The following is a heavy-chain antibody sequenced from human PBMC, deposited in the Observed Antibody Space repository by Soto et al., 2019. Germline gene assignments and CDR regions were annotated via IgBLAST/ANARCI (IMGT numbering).Heavy chain of an antibody. D-gene: IGHD3-22*01. J-gene: IGHJ3*02. CDR3: ARVHYYDSSGPDAFDI. CDR2: TYYRSKWYN. V-gene: IGHV6-1*01. CDR1: GDSVSSNSAA. Sequence: SQTLSLTCAISGDSVSSNSAAWNWIRQSPSRGLEWLGRTYYRSKWYNDYAVSVKSRITINPDTSKNQFSLQLNSVTPEDTAVYYCARVHYYDSSGPDAFDIWGQGTMVTVSS.